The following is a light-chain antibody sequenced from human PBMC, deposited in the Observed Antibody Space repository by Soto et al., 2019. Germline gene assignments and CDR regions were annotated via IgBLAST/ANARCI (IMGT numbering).Light chain of an antibody. CDR2: EGS. Sequence: QSALTQPASVSGSPGQSITISCTGTSTDVGSYNLVSWYQQHPGKAPKLMMYEGSKWPSGISNRFSGSKSGNTASLTISGLQAEDEADYYCCSYAGSSTSGYVFGTGTKVTVL. CDR1: STDVGSYNL. V-gene: IGLV2-23*01. CDR3: CSYAGSSTSGYV. J-gene: IGLJ1*01.